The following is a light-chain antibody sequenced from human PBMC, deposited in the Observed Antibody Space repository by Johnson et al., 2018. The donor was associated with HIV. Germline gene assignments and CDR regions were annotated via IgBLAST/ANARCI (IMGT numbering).Light chain of an antibody. Sequence: QSVLTQPPSVSAAPGQKVSISCSGSSSNIGNNYVSWYQQLPGTAPKLLIYENNKRPSGIPDRFSGSKSDTSATLVITGLQTGDEAEYYCGTWDTSLSVYVFGTGTKVTVL. CDR1: SSNIGNNY. J-gene: IGLJ1*01. CDR3: GTWDTSLSVYV. V-gene: IGLV1-51*02. CDR2: ENN.